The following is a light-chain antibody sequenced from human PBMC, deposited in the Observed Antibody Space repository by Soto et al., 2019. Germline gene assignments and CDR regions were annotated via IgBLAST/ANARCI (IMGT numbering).Light chain of an antibody. J-gene: IGLJ3*02. CDR3: AAWDDSLNALV. V-gene: IGLV1-44*01. CDR2: TNN. Sequence: QSVLTQPPSASGTPGQRVTISCSGAISNIGSNAVNWYQQLPGTAPQLLIYTNNERPSGVPDRFSGSKSGTSASLAITGLQSEDEADYHCAAWDDSLNALVFGGGTKLTVL. CDR1: ISNIGSNA.